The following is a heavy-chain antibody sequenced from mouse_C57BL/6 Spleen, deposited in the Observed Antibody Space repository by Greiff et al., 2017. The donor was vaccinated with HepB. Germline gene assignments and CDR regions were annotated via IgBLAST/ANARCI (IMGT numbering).Heavy chain of an antibody. D-gene: IGHD2-5*01. V-gene: IGHV1-50*01. CDR2: IDPSDSYT. J-gene: IGHJ3*01. Sequence: VKLQQPGAELVKPGASVKLSCKASGYTFTSYWMQWVKQRPGQGLEWIGEIDPSDSYTNYNQKFKGKATLTVDTSSSTAYMQLRSLTSEDSAVYYCARSGSNYEAWFAYWGQGTLVTVSA. CDR3: ARSGSNYEAWFAY. CDR1: GYTFTSYW.